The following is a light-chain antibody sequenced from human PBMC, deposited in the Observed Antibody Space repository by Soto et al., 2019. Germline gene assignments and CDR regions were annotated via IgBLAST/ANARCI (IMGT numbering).Light chain of an antibody. Sequence: QSALPQPASVSGAPGPSIAISCTGTSSDSGGYSYVSWYQHHPGKAPKFIMYDVTNRPSGVSDRFSGSKSGNTASLTISGLQADDESVYFCTSYTSTRTRVRFGGGTKRTV. V-gene: IGLV2-14*03. CDR3: TSYTSTRTRVR. J-gene: IGLJ2*01. CDR1: SSDSGGYSY. CDR2: DVT.